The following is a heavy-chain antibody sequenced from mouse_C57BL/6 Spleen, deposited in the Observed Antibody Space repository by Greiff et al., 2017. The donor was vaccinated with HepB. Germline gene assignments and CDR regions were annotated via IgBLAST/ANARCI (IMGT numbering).Heavy chain of an antibody. Sequence: QVHVKQPGAELVKPGASVKLSCKASGYTFTSYWMHWVKQRPGQGLEWIGMIHPNSGSTNYNEKFKSKATLTVDKSSSTAYMQLSSLTSEDSAVYYCAFYYGSSPNWYFDVWGTGTTVTVSS. CDR3: AFYYGSSPNWYFDV. J-gene: IGHJ1*03. CDR1: GYTFTSYW. V-gene: IGHV1-64*01. CDR2: IHPNSGST. D-gene: IGHD1-1*01.